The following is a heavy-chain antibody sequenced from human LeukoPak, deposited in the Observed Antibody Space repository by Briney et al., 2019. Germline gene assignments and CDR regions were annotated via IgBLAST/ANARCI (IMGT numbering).Heavy chain of an antibody. CDR2: ISDVGSN. CDR3: ARTKWFGIQPFDY. V-gene: IGHV4-59*12. Sequence: PSETLSLTCTVSGVSISTYYWSWIRQHPGKGLEWIGYISDVGSNDYNPSLKGRVTISVDTSKNQFSLKLSSVTAADTALYYCARTKWFGIQPFDYWAQGTLVTVSS. CDR1: GVSISTYY. D-gene: IGHD2-8*01. J-gene: IGHJ4*02.